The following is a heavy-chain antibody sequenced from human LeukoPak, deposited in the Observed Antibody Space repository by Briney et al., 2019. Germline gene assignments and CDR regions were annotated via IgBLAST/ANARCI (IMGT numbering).Heavy chain of an antibody. J-gene: IGHJ4*02. V-gene: IGHV4-59*01. Sequence: SETLSLTCTVSGGSITNYYWTWIRQPPGKGLEWIGYIFYTGSDISNYNPSLRSRVTISVDTSKNQFSLELRSVTAADTAVYYCARGMDTAMETIDYWGQGTLVTVSS. D-gene: IGHD5-18*01. CDR3: ARGMDTAMETIDY. CDR2: IFYTGSDIS. CDR1: GGSITNYY.